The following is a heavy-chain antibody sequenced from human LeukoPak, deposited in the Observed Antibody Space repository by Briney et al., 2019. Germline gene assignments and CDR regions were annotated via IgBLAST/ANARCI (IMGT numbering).Heavy chain of an antibody. Sequence: ASVKVSCKASGYTFTGYYMHWVRQAPGQGLEWMGWINPSSGGATYAQKFQGRVTMTRDTSISTAYMELSRVRPDDTAVYYCARQPPVWQQLVPVYYHFYMDVWGKGTTVTVSS. CDR3: ARQPPVWQQLVPVYYHFYMDV. D-gene: IGHD6-13*01. J-gene: IGHJ6*03. V-gene: IGHV1-2*02. CDR1: GYTFTGYY. CDR2: INPSSGGA.